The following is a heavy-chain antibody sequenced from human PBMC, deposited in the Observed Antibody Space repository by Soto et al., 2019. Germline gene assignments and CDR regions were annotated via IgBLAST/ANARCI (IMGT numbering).Heavy chain of an antibody. V-gene: IGHV4-59*08. CDR2: IYYSGST. Sequence: QVQLQESGPGLVKPSETLSLTCTVSGCSISSYYLSWIRQPPGKGLEWIGYIYYSGSTNYNHSHKIRTTISVDTPKNQFSQKLRSVTAADTALYYCAIHHDGGSYWYFDLWGRGTLVTVAS. CDR1: GCSISSYY. J-gene: IGHJ2*01. CDR3: AIHHDGGSYWYFDL. D-gene: IGHD3-16*01.